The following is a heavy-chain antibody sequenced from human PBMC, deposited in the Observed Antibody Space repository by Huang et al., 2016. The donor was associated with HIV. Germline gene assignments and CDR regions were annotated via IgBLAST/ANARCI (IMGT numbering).Heavy chain of an antibody. D-gene: IGHD3-10*01. CDR1: GFTCNSYA. Sequence: EVQLLESGGGLVQPGGSLRLSCAASGFTCNSYAMSWFRQAPGKGLEWVSAIIGTGNTPYYADSVKGRFTISRDNARNTLYLQLNSLRPDDTAIYYCAKVRGSGSFYNDNWGQGTLVTVSS. CDR2: IIGTGNTP. V-gene: IGHV3-23*01. J-gene: IGHJ4*02. CDR3: AKVRGSGSFYNDN.